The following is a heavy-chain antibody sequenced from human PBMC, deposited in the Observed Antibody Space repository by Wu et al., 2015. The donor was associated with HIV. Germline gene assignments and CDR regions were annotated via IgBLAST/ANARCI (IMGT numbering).Heavy chain of an antibody. Sequence: QVQLAQSGREVKKPGSSVRVSCKASGGTFSSYTFNWVRQAPGQGLEWMGRIIPISGTTDYAQKFQGRVTITADESTRTTYMELSSLRYEDTAVYFCARELLWGEDFWGQGTRVTVSS. CDR2: IIPISGTT. V-gene: IGHV1-69*15. CDR1: GGTFSSYT. D-gene: IGHD2-21*01. CDR3: ARELLWGEDF. J-gene: IGHJ4*02.